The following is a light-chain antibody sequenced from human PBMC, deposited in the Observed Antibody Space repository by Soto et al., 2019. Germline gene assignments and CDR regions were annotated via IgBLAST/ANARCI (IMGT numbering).Light chain of an antibody. CDR3: QESHST. V-gene: IGKV1-39*01. Sequence: DAQMTQSPSSLSASVGDSVTITCRASQSIGTYLDWYQHKPGKAPKLLIYAASSLQSGVPSRFSGSGSGTDFTLTISSLQPEDFETYYGQESHSTFGQGTKLEIK. CDR2: AAS. J-gene: IGKJ2*01. CDR1: QSIGTY.